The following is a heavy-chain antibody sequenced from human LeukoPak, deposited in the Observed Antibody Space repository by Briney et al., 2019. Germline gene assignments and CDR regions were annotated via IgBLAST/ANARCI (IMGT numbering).Heavy chain of an antibody. CDR1: GYTFTGYY. V-gene: IGHV1-2*02. CDR3: ARGVYYYDSSGYYYFDY. Sequence: ASVKVSCKASGYTFTGYYMHWVRQAPGQGLEWMGWINPNSGGTNYAQKFQGRVTMTRDMSISTAYMELSRLRSDDTAVYYCARGVYYYDSSGYYYFDYWGQGTLVTVSS. J-gene: IGHJ4*02. CDR2: INPNSGGT. D-gene: IGHD3-22*01.